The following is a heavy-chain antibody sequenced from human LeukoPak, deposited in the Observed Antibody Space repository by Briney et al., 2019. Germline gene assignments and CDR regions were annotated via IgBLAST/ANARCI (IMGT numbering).Heavy chain of an antibody. CDR3: ARGGVDYYGSGTYYLMYYFDY. J-gene: IGHJ4*02. CDR2: ISGSGGAT. CDR1: GFTFNTYG. D-gene: IGHD3-10*01. V-gene: IGHV3-23*01. Sequence: GGSLRLSCAASGFTFNTYGMSWVCQAPGKGLEWVSGISGSGGATYYADSVKGRFTISRDDPHNTLYLQMNSLRAEDTAVYFCARGGVDYYGSGTYYLMYYFDYWGQGALVTVSS.